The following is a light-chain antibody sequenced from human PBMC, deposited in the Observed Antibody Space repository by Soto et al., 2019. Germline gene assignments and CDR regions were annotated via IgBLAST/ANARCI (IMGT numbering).Light chain of an antibody. J-gene: IGLJ3*02. CDR2: EDY. CDR3: GTWDNSLTAWV. Sequence: QSVLTQPPSVSAAPGQKVTISCSGSISNIGDNYVSWYQQLPGTAPKLLISEDYNRPSGIPDRFSGSKSGTSAALGITGLQTGDEGDYFCGTWDNSLTAWVFGGGTKLTVL. V-gene: IGLV1-51*02. CDR1: ISNIGDNY.